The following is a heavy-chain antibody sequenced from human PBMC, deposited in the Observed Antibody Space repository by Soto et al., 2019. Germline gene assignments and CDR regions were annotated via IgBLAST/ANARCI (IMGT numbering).Heavy chain of an antibody. CDR2: MYYNGNI. Sequence: PSETLSLTCNVSGGSISNYYWTWVRQSPEKGLVWIGYMYYNGNINYNPSLKSRVTISIDTSKNQFSLTLKSVTAADTAVYYCASGGNWFDPWGQGVLVTVSS. D-gene: IGHD3-16*01. V-gene: IGHV4-59*01. J-gene: IGHJ5*02. CDR3: ASGGNWFDP. CDR1: GGSISNYY.